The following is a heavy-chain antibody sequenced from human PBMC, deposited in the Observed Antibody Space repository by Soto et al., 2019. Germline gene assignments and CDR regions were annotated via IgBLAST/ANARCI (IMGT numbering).Heavy chain of an antibody. J-gene: IGHJ4*02. CDR1: GGTFSSYA. D-gene: IGHD2-15*01. V-gene: IGHV1-69*01. Sequence: QVQLVQSGAEVKKPGSSVKVSCKASGGTFSSYAISWVRQAPGQGLEWMGGIIPIFGTANYAQKFQGRVTITADETTSTAYRELSSLRAEDTAVYYWARTPTVPRYFDYWGQGTLVTVSS. CDR2: IIPIFGTA. CDR3: ARTPTVPRYFDY.